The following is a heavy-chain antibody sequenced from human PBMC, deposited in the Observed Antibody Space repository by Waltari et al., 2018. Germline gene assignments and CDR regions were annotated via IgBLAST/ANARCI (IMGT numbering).Heavy chain of an antibody. J-gene: IGHJ6*02. CDR2: ISHSGST. CDR3: AREPSSAAGKIGTRYGMDV. V-gene: IGHV4-31*03. Sequence: QVQLQESGPGLVKPSQTLSLTCTVSGGSIRSGGYYWRWIRQHPGKGLEWIGYISHSGSTYYNPSLKGRVTISVDRSKNQFSLKLSSVTAADTAVYYCAREPSSAAGKIGTRYGMDVWGQGTTVTVSS. CDR1: GGSIRSGGYY. D-gene: IGHD6-13*01.